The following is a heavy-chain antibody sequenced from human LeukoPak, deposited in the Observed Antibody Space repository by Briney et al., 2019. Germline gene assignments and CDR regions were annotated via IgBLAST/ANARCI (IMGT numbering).Heavy chain of an antibody. V-gene: IGHV3-11*04. CDR3: ARVSGYCSSTSCYYYFDY. J-gene: IGHJ4*02. CDR1: GFTFSDYY. Sequence: GGSLRLSCAASGFTFSDYYMSWIRQAPGKGLEWISYISHRVSDVQYADSVKGRFTISRDNARNSLYLQMNTLRAEDTAVYYCARVSGYCSSTSCYYYFDYWGQGTLVTVSS. D-gene: IGHD2-2*01. CDR2: ISHRVSDV.